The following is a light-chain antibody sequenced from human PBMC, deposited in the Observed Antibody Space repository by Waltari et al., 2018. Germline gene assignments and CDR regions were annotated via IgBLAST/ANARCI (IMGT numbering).Light chain of an antibody. CDR1: QSLVHSDGNTY. J-gene: IGKJ1*01. CDR3: MQGIHWPPWT. Sequence: DVVMTQSPLSLPVTLGQPASISCRSSQSLVHSDGNTYLNWFQQRPGQSPRRLIYKVSNRDSGVPDRFSGSGSGTDFTLKISRVEAEDVGVYYCMQGIHWPPWTFGQGTKVEI. CDR2: KVS. V-gene: IGKV2-30*02.